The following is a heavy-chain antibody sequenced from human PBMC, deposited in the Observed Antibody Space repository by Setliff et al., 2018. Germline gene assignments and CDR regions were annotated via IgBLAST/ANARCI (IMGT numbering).Heavy chain of an antibody. V-gene: IGHV4-39*01. D-gene: IGHD6-13*01. CDR2: VYNTGTT. Sequence: ASETLSLTCIVAGDSISNSDYYWGWIRQPPGKGLEWIGRVYNTGTTNYNPSLKSRVTISVDTSKNQFSLRLTSVTAADTAIYYCASRTAGPGGWFDYWGQGALVTVSS. CDR1: GDSISNSDYY. J-gene: IGHJ5*01. CDR3: ASRTAGPGGWFDY.